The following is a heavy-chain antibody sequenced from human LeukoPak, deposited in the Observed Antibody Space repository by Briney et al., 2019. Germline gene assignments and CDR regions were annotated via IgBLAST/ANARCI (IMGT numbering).Heavy chain of an antibody. CDR2: IHHSGST. D-gene: IGHD3-10*01. CDR1: GGSISVTNW. V-gene: IGHV4-4*02. J-gene: IGHJ5*02. Sequence: SETLSLTCVVSGGSISVTNWWSWVRQPPGKGLEWIGEIHHSGSTNYNPSLESGVTISVDKSKNQFSLKLSSVTAADTAVYYCAGAYGSGSFGPWGQGTLVTVSS. CDR3: AGAYGSGSFGP.